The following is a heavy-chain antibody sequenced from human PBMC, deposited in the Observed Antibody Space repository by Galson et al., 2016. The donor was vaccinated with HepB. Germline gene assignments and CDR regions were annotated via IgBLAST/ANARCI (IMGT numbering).Heavy chain of an antibody. J-gene: IGHJ6*01. CDR1: FFPFRHYG. V-gene: IGHV3-23*01. D-gene: IGHD2-2*01. Sequence: LRLSCAASFFPFRHYGLPWVPPSPLTGLAVVSSISLLGDSRDYADSVKGRFTISRDNSTNTLSLEMNRMTVDDTAIYYCVQGSTAPAVWGKGTTFTVAS. CDR2: ISLLGDSR. CDR3: VQGSTAPAV.